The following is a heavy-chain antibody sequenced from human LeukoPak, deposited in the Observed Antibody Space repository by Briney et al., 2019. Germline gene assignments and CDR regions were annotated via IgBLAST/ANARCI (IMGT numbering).Heavy chain of an antibody. V-gene: IGHV4-34*01. CDR3: ARGYYGVYYYMDV. D-gene: IGHD3-10*01. J-gene: IGHJ6*03. Sequence: SETLSLTCAVYGGSFSGYYWSWIRQPPGKGLEWIGEINHSGSTNYNPSPKSRVTISVDTSKNQFSLELSSVTAADTAVYYCARGYYGVYYYMDVWGKGTTVTVSS. CDR1: GGSFSGYY. CDR2: INHSGST.